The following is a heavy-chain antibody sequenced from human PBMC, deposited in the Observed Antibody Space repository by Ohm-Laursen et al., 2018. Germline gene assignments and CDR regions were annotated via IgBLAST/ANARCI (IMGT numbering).Heavy chain of an antibody. CDR2: VSARSTFI. CDR1: GFSFSTYI. D-gene: IGHD4-17*01. Sequence: SLRLSCAASGFSFSTYIMNWVRQAPGKGLEWVSSVSARSTFIYYADSVEGRFAISRDNAKNSLYLQMNSLRAEDTALYYCARTTQYGEFIPWYFDLWGRGTLVTVSS. V-gene: IGHV3-21*01. CDR3: ARTTQYGEFIPWYFDL. J-gene: IGHJ2*01.